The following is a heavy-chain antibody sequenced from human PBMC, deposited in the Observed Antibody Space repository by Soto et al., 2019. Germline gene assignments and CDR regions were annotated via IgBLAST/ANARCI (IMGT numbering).Heavy chain of an antibody. V-gene: IGHV3-7*03. Sequence: GGSLRLSCAASGFTFSSYWMSWVRQAPGKGLEWVANIKQDGSEKYYVDSVKGRFTISRDNAKNSLYLQMNSLRAEDTAVYYCARDAALVGASYFDYWGQGTLVTVSS. CDR3: ARDAALVGASYFDY. CDR1: GFTFSSYW. D-gene: IGHD1-26*01. J-gene: IGHJ4*02. CDR2: IKQDGSEK.